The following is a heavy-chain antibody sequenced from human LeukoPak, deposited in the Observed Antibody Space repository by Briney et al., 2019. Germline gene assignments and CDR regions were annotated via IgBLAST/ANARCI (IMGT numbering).Heavy chain of an antibody. CDR2: IWYDGGNK. J-gene: IGHJ4*02. V-gene: IGHV3-33*01. Sequence: GGSLRLSCAASGFTFSSYGMHWVRQAPGKGLEWVAVIWYDGGNKYYADSVKGRFTISRDISKNTLYLQMNSLRAEDTAVYYCARGSTYYYDSSGYQDYWGQGTLVTVSS. D-gene: IGHD3-22*01. CDR1: GFTFSSYG. CDR3: ARGSTYYYDSSGYQDY.